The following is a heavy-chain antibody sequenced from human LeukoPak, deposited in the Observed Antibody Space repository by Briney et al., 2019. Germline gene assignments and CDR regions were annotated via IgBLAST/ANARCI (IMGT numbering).Heavy chain of an antibody. CDR2: IRGSGGST. CDR1: GFTFSSYA. J-gene: IGHJ6*03. D-gene: IGHD6-19*01. Sequence: GGSLRLSCAASGFTFSSYAMSWVRQAPGKGLEWVSAIRGSGGSTYYADSVKGRFTISRDNSKNTLYLQMNSLRAEDTAVYYCAKTRSGWYLTYYYYYMDVWGKGTTVTISS. V-gene: IGHV3-23*01. CDR3: AKTRSGWYLTYYYYYMDV.